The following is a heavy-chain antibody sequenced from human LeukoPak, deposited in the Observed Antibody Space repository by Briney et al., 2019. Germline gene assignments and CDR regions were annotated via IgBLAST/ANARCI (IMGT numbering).Heavy chain of an antibody. CDR2: IYYSGST. D-gene: IGHD4-17*01. CDR3: ARDTAATFDY. CDR1: GGSISSYY. Sequence: SETLSLTCTVSGGSISSYYWSWIRQPPGRGLEWIGYIYYSGSTNYNPSLKSRVTISVDTSKNQFSLKLSSVTAADTAVYYCARDTAATFDYWGQGTLVTVSS. J-gene: IGHJ4*02. V-gene: IGHV4-59*12.